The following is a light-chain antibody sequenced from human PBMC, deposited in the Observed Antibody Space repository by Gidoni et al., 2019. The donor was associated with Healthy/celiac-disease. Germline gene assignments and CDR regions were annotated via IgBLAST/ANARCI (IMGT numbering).Light chain of an antibody. J-gene: IGLJ2*01. Sequence: QSALTQPPSASGSPGQSVTISCTGTSSDVGGYNYVSWYQQHPGKAPKLMIYEVSKRPSGVPDRFSGSKSGNTASPTVSGLQAEDEADYYCSSYAGSNKLVFGGGTKLTVL. V-gene: IGLV2-8*01. CDR1: SSDVGGYNY. CDR3: SSYAGSNKLV. CDR2: EVS.